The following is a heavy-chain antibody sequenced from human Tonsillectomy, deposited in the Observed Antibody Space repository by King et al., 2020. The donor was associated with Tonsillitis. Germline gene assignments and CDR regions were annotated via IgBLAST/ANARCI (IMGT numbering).Heavy chain of an antibody. J-gene: IGHJ4*02. D-gene: IGHD3-10*01. V-gene: IGHV3-15*01. Sequence: VQLVESGGGLVKPGGSLRLSCAASGFTFSNAWMSWVRQAPGKGLEWVGRIKSKTDGGTTDYAAPVKGRFTISRDDSKNTLYLQMNSLKTEDTAVYYCATETGITMVCGVIIAVTPDYWGQGTRVTVSS. CDR2: IKSKTDGGTT. CDR3: ATETGITMVCGVIIAVTPDY. CDR1: GFTFSNAW.